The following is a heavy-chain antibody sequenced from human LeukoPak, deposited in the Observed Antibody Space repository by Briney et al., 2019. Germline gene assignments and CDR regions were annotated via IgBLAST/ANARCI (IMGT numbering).Heavy chain of an antibody. CDR1: GFVFSNYD. Sequence: GGSLRLSCAASGFVFSNYDMHWVRQSTRKGLEWVANNTQYADSVKGRFTISRDNGKGSVFLQMNNLRDGETGVYYCIRDRLGERTFEIWGQETMVSVSS. J-gene: IGHJ3*02. CDR2: NT. CDR3: IRDRLGERTFEI. V-gene: IGHV3-13*01. D-gene: IGHD3-10*01.